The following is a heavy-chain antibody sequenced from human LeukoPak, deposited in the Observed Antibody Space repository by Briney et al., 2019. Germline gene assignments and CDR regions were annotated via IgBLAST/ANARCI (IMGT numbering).Heavy chain of an antibody. CDR2: IRYDGSNK. D-gene: IGHD3-22*01. CDR3: AKTPYDLGGALDI. J-gene: IGHJ3*02. Sequence: GGSLRLSCAASGFTFSSYGMHWVRQAPGKGLEWVAFIRYDGSNKYYADSVKGRFTISRDNSKNTLYLQMNSLRAEDTAVYYCAKTPYDLGGALDIWXQGTMVTVSS. V-gene: IGHV3-30*02. CDR1: GFTFSSYG.